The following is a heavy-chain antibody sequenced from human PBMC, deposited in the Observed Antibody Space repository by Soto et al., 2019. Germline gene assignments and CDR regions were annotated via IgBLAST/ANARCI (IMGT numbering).Heavy chain of an antibody. Sequence: AASVKVSCKASGYTFISYGISWVRQAPGQGLEWMGWISAYNGNTNYAQKFQGRVTMTTDTSTSTAYMELRSLRSDDTAVYYCANDSSWYPTGWFDPWGQGTLVTVSS. CDR3: ANDSSWYPTGWFDP. D-gene: IGHD6-13*01. CDR2: ISAYNGNT. CDR1: GYTFISYG. V-gene: IGHV1-18*01. J-gene: IGHJ5*02.